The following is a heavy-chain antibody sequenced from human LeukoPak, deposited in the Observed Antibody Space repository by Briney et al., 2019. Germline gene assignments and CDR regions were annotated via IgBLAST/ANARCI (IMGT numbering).Heavy chain of an antibody. V-gene: IGHV4-38-2*02. CDR2: LYHTGST. D-gene: IGHD1-1*01. Sequence: PSETLSLTCTVSGYPLSRGYYWGWIRPPPGKGLEWIGNLYHTGSTYYSPSLKRRVTISVDTSKKQVSLKLSSLTAAETAVDLCAREDPAWNEADSWGQGPLVTVSS. CDR1: GYPLSRGYY. CDR3: AREDPAWNEADS. J-gene: IGHJ4*02.